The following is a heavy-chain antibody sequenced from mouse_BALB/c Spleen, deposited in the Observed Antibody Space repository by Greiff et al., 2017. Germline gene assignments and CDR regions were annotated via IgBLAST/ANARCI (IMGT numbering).Heavy chain of an antibody. Sequence: QVQLQQSGPQLVRPGASVKISCKASGYSFTSYWMHWVKQRPGQGLEWIGMIDPSDSETRLNQKFKDKATLTVDKSSSTAYMQLSSPTSEDSAVYYCARSGRYDVRYFDVWGAGTTVTVSS. CDR2: IDPSDSET. CDR1: GYSFTSYW. V-gene: IGHV1S126*01. D-gene: IGHD2-14*01. J-gene: IGHJ1*01. CDR3: ARSGRYDVRYFDV.